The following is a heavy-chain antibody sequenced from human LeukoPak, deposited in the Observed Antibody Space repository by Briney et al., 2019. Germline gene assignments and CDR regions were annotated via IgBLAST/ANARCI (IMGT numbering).Heavy chain of an antibody. J-gene: IGHJ5*02. CDR2: ISAYNGNT. CDR3: ARVRYCSGGSCYSGWFDP. D-gene: IGHD2-15*01. CDR1: GYTFTSYG. V-gene: IGHV1-18*01. Sequence: ASVKVSCKASGYTFTSYGISWVRQAPGQGLEWMGWISAYNGNTNYAQKLQGRVTMTTDTSTSTAYMELSSLRSEDTAVYYCARVRYCSGGSCYSGWFDPWGQGTLVTVSS.